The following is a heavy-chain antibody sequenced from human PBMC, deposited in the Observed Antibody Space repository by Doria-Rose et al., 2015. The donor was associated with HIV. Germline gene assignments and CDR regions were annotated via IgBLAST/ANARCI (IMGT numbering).Heavy chain of an antibody. V-gene: IGHV2-26*01. Sequence: QESGPVLVKPTVTLTLTCTVSGVSLSSPGVGVSWIRQPPGKALEWLANIFSDDERSYNTSLKSRLTISRGTSKSQVVLTMTDMDPVDTATYYCARIKSSRWYHKYYFDFWGQGTLVIVSA. CDR3: ARIKSSRWYHKYYFDF. D-gene: IGHD6-13*01. CDR1: GVSLSSPGVG. CDR2: IFSDDER. J-gene: IGHJ4*02.